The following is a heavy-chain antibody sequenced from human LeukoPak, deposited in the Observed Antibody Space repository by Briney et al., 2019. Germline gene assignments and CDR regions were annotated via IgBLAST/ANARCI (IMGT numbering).Heavy chain of an antibody. D-gene: IGHD1-7*01. CDR2: INPDSGVT. CDR1: GYTFTNYD. J-gene: IGHJ4*02. Sequence: GASVKVSCKASGYTFTNYDINWVRQTPAQGPEWIGWINPDSGVTKNAQQFQGRVTLTRDTSIRTLYMELSSLTSDDTDVYYCARKRMWNYVFAYWGQGTLVTVSS. V-gene: IGHV1-2*02. CDR3: ARKRMWNYVFAY.